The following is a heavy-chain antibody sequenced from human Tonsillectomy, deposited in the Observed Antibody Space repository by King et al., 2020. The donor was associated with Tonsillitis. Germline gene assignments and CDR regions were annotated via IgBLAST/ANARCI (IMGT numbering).Heavy chain of an antibody. J-gene: IGHJ4*02. CDR2: INSDGSST. CDR1: GFTFSSYW. Sequence: VQLVESGGGLVQPGGSLRLSCAASGFTFSSYWMHWVRQAPGKGLVWVSRINSDGSSTSYADSVKGRFTISRDNAKNTLYLQMNSLRAEDTAVYYCSRGRHPETPDWNCQRYWGQGTLVTVSS. V-gene: IGHV3-74*01. CDR3: SRGRHPETPDWNCQRY. D-gene: IGHD1-7*01.